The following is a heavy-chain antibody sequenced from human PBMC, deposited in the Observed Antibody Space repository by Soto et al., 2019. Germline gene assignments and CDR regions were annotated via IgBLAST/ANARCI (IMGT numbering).Heavy chain of an antibody. CDR2: MSGSGGST. D-gene: IGHD3-10*01. Sequence: GGSLRLSCAASGFTFSTYAMSWVRQAPGKGLEWVSGMSGSGGSTYYADSVKGRFTISRDNSKNTLYLQMNNLRAEDTAVYYCMNLYSYGSGSYYKWGQGTLVTVSS. V-gene: IGHV3-23*01. J-gene: IGHJ4*02. CDR3: MNLYSYGSGSYYK. CDR1: GFTFSTYA.